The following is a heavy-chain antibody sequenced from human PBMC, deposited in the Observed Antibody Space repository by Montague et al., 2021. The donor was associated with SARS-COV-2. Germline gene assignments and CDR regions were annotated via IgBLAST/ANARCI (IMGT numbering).Heavy chain of an antibody. CDR1: GFTFSTYW. D-gene: IGHD7-27*01. J-gene: IGHJ4*02. CDR3: AKDKWGGLDY. Sequence: SLRLSCAASGFTFSTYWMSWVRQVPGKGLEWVANIKEDGTEKYYVDSVEGRFTISRDNAKSSLFLHMNSLRADDTAVYYCAKDKWGGLDYWGQGTLVTVSS. CDR2: IKEDGTEK. V-gene: IGHV3-7*01.